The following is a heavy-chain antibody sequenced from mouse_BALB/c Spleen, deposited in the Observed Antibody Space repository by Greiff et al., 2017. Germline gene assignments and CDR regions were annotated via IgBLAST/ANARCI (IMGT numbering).Heavy chain of an antibody. D-gene: IGHD2-2*01. CDR2: ISYDGSN. V-gene: IGHV3-6*02. Sequence: EVQVVESGPGLVKPSQSLSLTCSVTGYSITSGYYWNWIRQFPGNKLEWMGYISYDGSNNYNPSLKNRISITRDTSKNQFFLKLNSVTTEDTATYYCARGYGYDGFAYWGQGTLVTVSA. CDR1: GYSITSGYY. CDR3: ARGYGYDGFAY. J-gene: IGHJ3*01.